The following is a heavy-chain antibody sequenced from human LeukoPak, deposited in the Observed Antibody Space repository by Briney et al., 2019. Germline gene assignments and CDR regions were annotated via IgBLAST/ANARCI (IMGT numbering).Heavy chain of an antibody. CDR3: ARQGSAAAMGYYYYYGMDV. J-gene: IGHJ6*02. Sequence: GESLKISCKGSGYSFTSYWIGWVRQMPGKGLEWMGIIYPGDSDTRYSPSFQGQVTISADKSISTAYLQWSSLKASDTAMYYCARQGSAAAMGYYYYYGMDVWGQGTTVTVSS. CDR2: IYPGDSDT. V-gene: IGHV5-51*01. D-gene: IGHD2-2*01. CDR1: GYSFTSYW.